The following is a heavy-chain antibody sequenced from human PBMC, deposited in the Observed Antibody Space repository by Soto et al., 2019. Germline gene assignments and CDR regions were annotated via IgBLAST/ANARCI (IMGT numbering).Heavy chain of an antibody. J-gene: IGHJ4*02. Sequence: GGSLRLSCAASGFTFSSYGMHWVRQAPGKGLEWVAVISYDGSNKYYADSVKGRFTISRDNSKNTLYLQMNSLRAEDTAVYYCASYDYDGSGYYWGQGTLVTVSS. CDR2: ISYDGSNK. CDR1: GFTFSSYG. CDR3: ASYDYDGSGYY. D-gene: IGHD3-22*01. V-gene: IGHV3-30*03.